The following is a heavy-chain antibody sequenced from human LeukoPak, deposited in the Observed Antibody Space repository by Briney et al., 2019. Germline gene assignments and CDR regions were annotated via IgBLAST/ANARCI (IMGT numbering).Heavy chain of an antibody. Sequence: ASAKVSCKASGYTFTSYGISWVRQAPGQGLEWMGWISAYNGNTNYAQKLQGRVTMTTDTSTSTAYMELRSLRSDDTAVYYCARDREFGELSFPDYWGQGTLVTVSS. CDR3: ARDREFGELSFPDY. J-gene: IGHJ4*02. CDR2: ISAYNGNT. CDR1: GYTFTSYG. V-gene: IGHV1-18*01. D-gene: IGHD3-10*01.